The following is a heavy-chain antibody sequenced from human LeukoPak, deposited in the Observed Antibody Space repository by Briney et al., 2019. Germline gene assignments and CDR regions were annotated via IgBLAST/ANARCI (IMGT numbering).Heavy chain of an antibody. J-gene: IGHJ4*02. V-gene: IGHV3-30*18. CDR3: AKRPSDYGDYVTYFDY. CDR1: GFRFISYG. D-gene: IGHD4-17*01. CDR2: ISDDGMNK. Sequence: GGSQRLSCAASGFRFISYGMHWVRQAPGKGLEWVGVISDDGMNKKYADSVKGRFTISRDNSKDTLYLQMNSLRDEDTAVYYCAKRPSDYGDYVTYFDYWGQGTLVTVSS.